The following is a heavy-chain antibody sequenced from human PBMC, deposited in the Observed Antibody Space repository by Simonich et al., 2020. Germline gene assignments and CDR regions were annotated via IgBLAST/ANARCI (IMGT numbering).Heavy chain of an antibody. CDR3: ARDELGIQHWYFDL. J-gene: IGHJ2*01. CDR1: GYTFTGYY. CDR2: INTTSGGT. Sequence: QVQLVQSGAEVKKPGASVTVSCKASGYTFTGYYMHWVRQAPGQGLECMGWINTTSGGTNDAQKFQGRVTMTRDTSISPAYMELSRLRSDDTAVYYCARDELGIQHWYFDLWGRGTLVTVSS. V-gene: IGHV1-2*02. D-gene: IGHD7-27*01.